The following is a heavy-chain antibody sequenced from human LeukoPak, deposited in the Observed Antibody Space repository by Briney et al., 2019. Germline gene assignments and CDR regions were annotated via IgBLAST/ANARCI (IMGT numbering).Heavy chain of an antibody. CDR2: INPSGGST. Sequence: ASVKVSCKASGYTFTSYYMHWVRQAPGQGLEWMGIINPSGGSTSYAQKFQGRVTMTRDTSISTAYMELSSLRSEDTAAYYCARVWELAWALGYWGQGTLVTVSS. D-gene: IGHD1-26*01. CDR3: ARVWELAWALGY. J-gene: IGHJ4*02. V-gene: IGHV1-46*01. CDR1: GYTFTSYY.